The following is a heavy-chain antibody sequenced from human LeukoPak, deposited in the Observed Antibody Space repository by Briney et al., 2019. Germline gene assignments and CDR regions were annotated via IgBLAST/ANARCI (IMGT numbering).Heavy chain of an antibody. J-gene: IGHJ3*02. D-gene: IGHD3-22*01. Sequence: GESLKISCAASGFTVSSNYMSWVRQAPGKGLEWVSVIYSGGSTYYADSVKGRFTISRDNSKNTLYLQMNSLRAEDTAVYYCARDPHYYDSSGSGDAFDIWGQGTMVTVSS. V-gene: IGHV3-53*01. CDR3: ARDPHYYDSSGSGDAFDI. CDR1: GFTVSSNY. CDR2: IYSGGST.